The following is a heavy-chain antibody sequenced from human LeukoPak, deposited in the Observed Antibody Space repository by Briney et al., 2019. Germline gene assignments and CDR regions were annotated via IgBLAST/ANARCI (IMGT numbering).Heavy chain of an antibody. CDR1: GGSFSGYY. J-gene: IGHJ4*02. CDR3: ARVEGGQHYDSSGYYYY. Sequence: PSETLSLTCAVYGGSFSGYYWSWIRQPPGKGLEWIGEINHSGSTNYNPSLKSRVTISVDTSKNQFSLKLSSVTAADTAVYYCARVEGGQHYDSSGYYYYWGQGTLATVSS. D-gene: IGHD3-22*01. V-gene: IGHV4-34*01. CDR2: INHSGST.